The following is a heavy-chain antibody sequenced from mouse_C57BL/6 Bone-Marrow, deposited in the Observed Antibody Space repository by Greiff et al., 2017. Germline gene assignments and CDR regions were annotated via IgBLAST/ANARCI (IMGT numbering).Heavy chain of an antibody. J-gene: IGHJ3*01. Sequence: QVQLQQPGAELVMPGASVKLSCKASGYTFTSYWMHWVKQRPGQGLEWIGEIDPSDSYTNYNQKFKGKSTLTVDKSSSTAYMQLSSLTSEDSAVYYCAREGPYYYGSSWLAYWGQGTLVTVSA. CDR1: GYTFTSYW. CDR3: AREGPYYYGSSWLAY. V-gene: IGHV1-69*01. D-gene: IGHD1-1*01. CDR2: IDPSDSYT.